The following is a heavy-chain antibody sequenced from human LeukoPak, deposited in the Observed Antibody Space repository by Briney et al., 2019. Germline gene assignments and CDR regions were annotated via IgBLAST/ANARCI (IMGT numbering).Heavy chain of an antibody. Sequence: GGSLRLSCAASGFTFSSYAMSWVPQAPGKGLEWVSAISGSGGSTYYADSVKGRFTISRDNSKNTLYLQMNSVRAEDTDVYYCAKIPSYSSSREEYWGQGTLVTVSS. J-gene: IGHJ4*02. CDR1: GFTFSSYA. V-gene: IGHV3-23*01. CDR2: ISGSGGST. CDR3: AKIPSYSSSREEY. D-gene: IGHD6-13*01.